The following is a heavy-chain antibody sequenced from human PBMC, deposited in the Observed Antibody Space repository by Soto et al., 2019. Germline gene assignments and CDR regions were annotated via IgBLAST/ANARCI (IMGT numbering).Heavy chain of an antibody. CDR3: VRQIYDSDTGPNFQYYFDS. V-gene: IGHV5-10-1*01. Sequence: PGESLKISCKGSGYSFAGYWITWVRQKPGKGLEWMGGIDPSDSQTYYSPSFRGHVTISVTKSITTVFLQWSSLRASDTAMYYWVRQIYDSDTGPNFQYYFDSWGQGTPVTVSS. D-gene: IGHD3-22*01. J-gene: IGHJ4*02. CDR1: GYSFAGYW. CDR2: IDPSDSQT.